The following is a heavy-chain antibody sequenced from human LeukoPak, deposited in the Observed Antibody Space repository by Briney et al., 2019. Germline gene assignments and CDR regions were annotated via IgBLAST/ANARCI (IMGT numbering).Heavy chain of an antibody. V-gene: IGHV1-2*02. D-gene: IGHD5-18*01. J-gene: IGHJ4*02. Sequence: GASVKVSCKASGYTFTGYYMHWVRQAPGQGLEWMGWINPNSGGTNYAQKFQGRVTMTRDTSISTAYMELSRLRSDDTAVYYCARDLQQLWLQGGMDYWGQGTLVTVSS. CDR2: INPNSGGT. CDR1: GYTFTGYY. CDR3: ARDLQQLWLQGGMDY.